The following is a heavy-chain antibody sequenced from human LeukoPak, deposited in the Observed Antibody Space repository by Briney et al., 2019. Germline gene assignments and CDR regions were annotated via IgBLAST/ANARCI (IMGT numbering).Heavy chain of an antibody. CDR2: INHSGST. Sequence: PSETLSLTCTVSGYSITSAYYWGWIRQPPGKGLEWIGEINHSGSTNYNPSLKSRVTISVDTSKNQFSLKLSSVTAADTAVYYCARGGVRIAARPFDYWGQGTLVTVSS. CDR3: ARGGVRIAARPFDY. V-gene: IGHV4-38-2*02. D-gene: IGHD6-6*01. J-gene: IGHJ4*02. CDR1: GYSITSAYY.